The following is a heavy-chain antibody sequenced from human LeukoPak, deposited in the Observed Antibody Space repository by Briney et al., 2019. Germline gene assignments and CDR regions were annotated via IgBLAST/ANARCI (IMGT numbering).Heavy chain of an antibody. CDR3: AKAYCSSTSCYDGYFDY. J-gene: IGHJ4*02. CDR2: ISWNSGSI. CDR1: GFAFENYA. V-gene: IGHV3-9*01. D-gene: IGHD2-2*01. Sequence: GGSLRLSCGASGFAFENYAMHWVRQAPGKGLEWVSGISWNSGSIGYADSVKGRFTISRDNAKNSLYLQMNSLRAEDTALYYCAKAYCSSTSCYDGYFDYWGQGTLVTVSS.